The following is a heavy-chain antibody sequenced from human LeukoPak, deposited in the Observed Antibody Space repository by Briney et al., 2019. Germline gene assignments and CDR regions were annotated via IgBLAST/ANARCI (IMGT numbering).Heavy chain of an antibody. CDR1: GYTLTELS. CDR2: FDPEDGET. CDR3: ATKIYDIPV. D-gene: IGHD3-9*01. J-gene: IGHJ6*02. V-gene: IGHV1-24*01. Sequence: ASVKVSCKVSGYTLTELSMHWVRQAPGKGLEWMGGFDPEDGETIYAQKFRGRVTMTEDTPTDTAYMELSSLRSEDTAVYYCATKIYDIPVWGQGTTVTVSS.